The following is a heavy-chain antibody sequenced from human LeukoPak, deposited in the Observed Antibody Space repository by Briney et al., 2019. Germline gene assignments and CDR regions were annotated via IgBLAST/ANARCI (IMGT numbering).Heavy chain of an antibody. J-gene: IGHJ2*01. D-gene: IGHD3-16*01. CDR2: ISSRSSYI. Sequence: GGSLRLSCSASGFTFSYYRMNWVRQAPGEGLEWVASISSRSSYIYYEDSLKGRFTISRDNAKYSLYLQMTGLRVEDTAMYFCARDLGDIVLEPPSIHFDLWGRGTLVTVSS. CDR3: ARDLGDIVLEPPSIHFDL. CDR1: GFTFSYYR. V-gene: IGHV3-21*01.